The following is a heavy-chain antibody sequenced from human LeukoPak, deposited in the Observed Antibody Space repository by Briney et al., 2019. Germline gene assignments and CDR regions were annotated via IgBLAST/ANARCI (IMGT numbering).Heavy chain of an antibody. CDR3: ARVGFTTSWSNFDY. V-gene: IGHV1-2*06. J-gene: IGHJ4*02. Sequence: ASVKVSCKAGGYXFPAYFVHWVRQAPGQGLEWMGRINPNGGDTNYAQKFQGRVTMASDTSISTAYMELSSLISDDTAVYYCARVGFTTSWSNFDYWGQGTLVTVSS. CDR1: GYXFPAYF. D-gene: IGHD2-2*01. CDR2: INPNGGDT.